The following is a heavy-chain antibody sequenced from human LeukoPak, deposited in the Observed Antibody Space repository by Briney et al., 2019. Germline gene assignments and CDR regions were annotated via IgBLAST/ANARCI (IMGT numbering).Heavy chain of an antibody. CDR1: GFTFSSYW. CDR2: IKQDGSEK. Sequence: GGSLRLSCAASGFTFSSYWMSRVRQAPGKGLEWVANIKQDGSEKYYVDSVKGRFTISRDNAKNSLYLQMNSLRAEDTAVYYCARGTRLSSSSWYYGMDVWGQGTTVTVSS. CDR3: ARGTRLSSSSWYYGMDV. V-gene: IGHV3-7*01. D-gene: IGHD6-13*01. J-gene: IGHJ6*02.